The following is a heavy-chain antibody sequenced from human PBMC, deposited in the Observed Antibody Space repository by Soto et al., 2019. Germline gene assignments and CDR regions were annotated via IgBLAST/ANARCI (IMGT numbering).Heavy chain of an antibody. CDR3: ARLSRVKRGYSYGTLDY. V-gene: IGHV4-31*03. Sequence: SQTLSLTCTVSGGSNSSGGYYWSLIRQHPRKSLEWIGYIYYSGSAYYNPAIKNRVTISVDTSKNQFSLKLSSVTAADTAVYYCARLSRVKRGYSYGTLDYWGQGTLVTVSS. CDR2: IYYSGSA. CDR1: GGSNSSGGYY. D-gene: IGHD5-18*01. J-gene: IGHJ4*02.